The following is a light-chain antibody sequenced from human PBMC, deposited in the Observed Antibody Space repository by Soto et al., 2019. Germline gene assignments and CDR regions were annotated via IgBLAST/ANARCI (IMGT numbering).Light chain of an antibody. CDR3: HQYGSSPYT. J-gene: IGKJ2*01. CDR2: GAS. CDR1: QSVSSSY. Sequence: EIVLTQSPGILSLSPGERATLSCRASQSVSSSYLAWYQQKPGQAPRLLIYGASSRATGIPDRFSGSGSGTDFTLTISRLEPEDFAVYYCHQYGSSPYTFGQGTKLEIK. V-gene: IGKV3-20*01.